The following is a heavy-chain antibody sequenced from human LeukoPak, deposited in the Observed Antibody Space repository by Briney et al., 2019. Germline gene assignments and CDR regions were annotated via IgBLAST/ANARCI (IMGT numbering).Heavy chain of an antibody. CDR1: GFTFSTYE. CDR3: AREGGVNYYDLDYFDY. J-gene: IGHJ4*02. CDR2: ISSSGGTI. D-gene: IGHD3-22*01. V-gene: IGHV3-48*03. Sequence: GGSLRLSCVGSGFTFSTYEMTWVRQVPGKGLEWVSYISSSGGTIYYADSVKGRFTISRDNAKNSLYLQMNSLRAEDTAVYYCAREGGVNYYDLDYFDYWGQGTLITVSS.